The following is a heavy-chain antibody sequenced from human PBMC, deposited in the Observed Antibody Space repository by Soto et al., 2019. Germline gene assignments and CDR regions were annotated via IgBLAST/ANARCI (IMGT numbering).Heavy chain of an antibody. CDR3: ARLFWWWELSLYAHLDYYYYYMDV. J-gene: IGHJ6*03. CDR1: GYSFTSYW. D-gene: IGHD3-16*02. CDR2: IYPGDSDT. V-gene: IGHV5-51*01. Sequence: PGQPLKISCKGSGYSFTSYWIGWMRQITGKGLEWMGIIYPGDSDTRYSPSFQGQVTTSPDHSTSTAYLQWSSLKASDAAMYYCARLFWWWELSLYAHLDYYYYYMDVWGKGTTVTVSS.